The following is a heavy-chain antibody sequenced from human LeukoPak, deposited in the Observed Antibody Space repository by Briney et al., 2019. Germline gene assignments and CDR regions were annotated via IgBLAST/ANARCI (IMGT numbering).Heavy chain of an antibody. CDR2: INPSGGST. J-gene: IGHJ4*02. Sequence: ASVKVSCKASGYTFTSYYMHWVRQAPGQGLEWMGIINPSGGSTSYAQKFQGRVTMTRDTPTSTVYMELSSLRSEDTAVYYCARSEVVVGASNYYFDYWGQGTLVTVSS. V-gene: IGHV1-46*01. CDR3: ARSEVVVGASNYYFDY. D-gene: IGHD1-26*01. CDR1: GYTFTSYY.